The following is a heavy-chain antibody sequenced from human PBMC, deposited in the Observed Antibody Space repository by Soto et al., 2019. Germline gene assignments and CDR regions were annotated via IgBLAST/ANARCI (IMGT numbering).Heavy chain of an antibody. V-gene: IGHV4-30-4*01. Sequence: QVQLQESGPGLVKPSQTLSLTCTVSGGSISRGDYYWNWIRQPPGKRLEWIGYIYYSGSTYYNPSLKSRVTISVDTSKNQFSLKLSSVTAADTAVYYCAREVTGGYGMDVWGQGTTVTVSS. D-gene: IGHD1-20*01. CDR2: IYYSGST. J-gene: IGHJ6*02. CDR3: AREVTGGYGMDV. CDR1: GGSISRGDYY.